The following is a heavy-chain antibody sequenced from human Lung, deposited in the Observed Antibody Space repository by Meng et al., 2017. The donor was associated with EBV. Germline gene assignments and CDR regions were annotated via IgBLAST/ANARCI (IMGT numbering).Heavy chain of an antibody. V-gene: IGHV1-18*01. J-gene: IGHJ5*01. CDR2: ISTFNGGT. CDR3: ARSRETSNTSWGWFDS. D-gene: IGHD2-2*01. CDR1: HYTFTDYH. Sequence: QVQMGQSGDEVKKPGASVKVSCKTSHYTFTDYHINWVRQAPGQGLAWMGWISTFNGGTNYAQNLQGRVTMTTDTSTTTAYMELRSLRSDDTAVYYCARSRETSNTSWGWFDSWGQGTLVTVSS.